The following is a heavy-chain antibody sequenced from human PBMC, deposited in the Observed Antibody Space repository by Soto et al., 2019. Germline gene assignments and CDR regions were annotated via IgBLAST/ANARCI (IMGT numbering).Heavy chain of an antibody. CDR3: ARFTSRLVTYGMDV. CDR2: IYPDDSDT. Sequence: PGESRKISCEGSGYRFTSYWIVWVRQMPGKGLEWMGIIYPDDSDTRYSPSFQGQVTISADKSNSTAYLQWSSLKASDTAMYYCARFTSRLVTYGMDVWGRGTTVTVSS. CDR1: GYRFTSYW. V-gene: IGHV5-51*01. D-gene: IGHD2-21*02. J-gene: IGHJ6*02.